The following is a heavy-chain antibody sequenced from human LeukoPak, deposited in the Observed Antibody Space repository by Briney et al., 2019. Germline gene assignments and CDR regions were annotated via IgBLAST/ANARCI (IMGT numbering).Heavy chain of an antibody. Sequence: GGSLRLSCAASGFTFSSYAMSWVRQAPGKGLEWVSTISGSGDTTYYADSVKGRFTISRDNSKNTLYLQMNSLRAEDTAVYYCAKGRGFDSGSLHYWGQGTLVTVSS. CDR2: ISGSGDTT. V-gene: IGHV3-23*01. CDR1: GFTFSSYA. CDR3: AKGRGFDSGSLHY. D-gene: IGHD1-26*01. J-gene: IGHJ4*02.